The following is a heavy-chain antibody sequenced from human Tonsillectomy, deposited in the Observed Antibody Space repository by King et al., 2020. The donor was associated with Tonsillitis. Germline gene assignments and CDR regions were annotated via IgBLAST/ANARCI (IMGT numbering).Heavy chain of an antibody. D-gene: IGHD3-22*01. CDR3: TRGVYYDSSGYYWGLFDY. J-gene: IGHJ4*02. CDR2: INHSGST. CDR1: GGSFSGYY. Sequence: VQLQQWGAGLLKPSETLSLTCAVYGGSFSGYYWSWIRQPPGKGLEWIGEINHSGSTNYNPSLKSRAPLSVDTSKNQFSLKLRSVPAADTAVYYCTRGVYYDSSGYYWGLFDYWGQGTLVTVSS. V-gene: IGHV4-34*01.